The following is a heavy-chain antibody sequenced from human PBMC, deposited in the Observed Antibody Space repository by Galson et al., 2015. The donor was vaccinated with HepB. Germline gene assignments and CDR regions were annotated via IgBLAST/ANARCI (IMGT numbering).Heavy chain of an antibody. V-gene: IGHV3-11*01. CDR1: GFTFSDYY. Sequence: SLRLSCAASGFTFSDYYMSWIRQAPGKGLEWVSYISSSGSTIYYADSVKGRFTISRDNAKNSLYLQMNSLRAEDTAVYYCARDNRPGIAAAGTFACWGQGTLVTVSA. J-gene: IGHJ4*02. D-gene: IGHD6-13*01. CDR3: ARDNRPGIAAAGTFAC. CDR2: ISSSGSTI.